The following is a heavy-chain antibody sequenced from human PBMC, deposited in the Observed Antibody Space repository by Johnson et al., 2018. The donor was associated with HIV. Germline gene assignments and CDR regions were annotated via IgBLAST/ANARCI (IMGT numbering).Heavy chain of an antibody. D-gene: IGHD3-22*01. CDR1: GFTFSDYW. V-gene: IGHV3-74*01. Sequence: VQVVESGGGLVQPGGSLRLSCVASGFTFSDYWMHWVRQVPGKGLVWVARIYSDGTDTAYADSVKGRFTISRDNAKNTLYLQMNSLRAEDTALYYCARDPFWLKAFDIWGQGTMVTVSS. CDR2: IYSDGTDT. J-gene: IGHJ3*02. CDR3: ARDPFWLKAFDI.